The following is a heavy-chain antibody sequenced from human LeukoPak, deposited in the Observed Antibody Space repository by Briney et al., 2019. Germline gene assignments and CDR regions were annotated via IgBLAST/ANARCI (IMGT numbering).Heavy chain of an antibody. Sequence: PGGSRSPPVAASGFPFSIYWLHGFRQAPGKGLVWVSSINSDGSSTSYADSVKGRFTISRDNAKNTLYLQMNTLRAEDTAVYYCASLDYWGQGTPVTVSS. CDR2: INSDGSST. CDR3: ASLDY. CDR1: GFPFSIYW. V-gene: IGHV3-74*01. J-gene: IGHJ4*02.